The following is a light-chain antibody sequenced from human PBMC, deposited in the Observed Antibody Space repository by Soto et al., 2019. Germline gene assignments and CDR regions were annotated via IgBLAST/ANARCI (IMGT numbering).Light chain of an antibody. J-gene: IGKJ1*01. CDR1: QRINSW. CDR2: EAS. Sequence: DIQMTQSPSTLSSSGADIFNIICGASQRINSWLAWYQQKPGKAPKLLIYEASTLASGVPSRFSGSGSGTEFTLTINSLQPDDFATYYCQQYHIYSGTFGQGTKVDIK. CDR3: QQYHIYSGT. V-gene: IGKV1-5*02.